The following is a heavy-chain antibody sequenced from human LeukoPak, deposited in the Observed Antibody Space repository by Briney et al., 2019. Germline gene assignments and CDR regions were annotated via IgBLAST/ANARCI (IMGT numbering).Heavy chain of an antibody. CDR2: INPNSGTT. V-gene: IGHV1-2*01. J-gene: IGHJ4*02. D-gene: IGHD3-22*01. Sequence: ASVKVSCKASGYTFNGYYMHWVRQAPGQGLEWMGRINPNSGTTNYAQKFQGRVTNTTDESTSTAYMELGSLRSEDTAVYYFARGFHYDSSGYFYFYWGQGTLVTVSS. CDR3: ARGFHYDSSGYFYFY. CDR1: GYTFNGYY.